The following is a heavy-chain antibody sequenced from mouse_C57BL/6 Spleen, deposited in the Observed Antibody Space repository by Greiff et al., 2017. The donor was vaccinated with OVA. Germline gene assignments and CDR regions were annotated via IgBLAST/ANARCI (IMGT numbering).Heavy chain of an antibody. CDR1: GFTFSDYG. D-gene: IGHD2-4*01. Sequence: EVMLVESGGGLVKPGGSLKLSCAASGFTFSDYGMHWVRQAPEKGLEWVAYISSGSSTIYYADTVKGRFTISSDNAKSTLFLQMTRLRSEDTAMYYGARGLRRDWYFDVWGKGTTVTVSA. CDR2: ISSGSSTI. J-gene: IGHJ1*03. CDR3: ARGLRRDWYFDV. V-gene: IGHV5-17*01.